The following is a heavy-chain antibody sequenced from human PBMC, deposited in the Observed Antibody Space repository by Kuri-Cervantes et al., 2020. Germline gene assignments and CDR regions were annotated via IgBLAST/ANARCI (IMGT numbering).Heavy chain of an antibody. V-gene: IGHV4-59*12. J-gene: IGHJ2*01. CDR2: IYYSGST. CDR1: GGSISSYY. CDR3: ARKNWYFDL. Sequence: SETLSLTYTVSGGSISSYYWSWIRQPPGKGLEWIGYIYYSGSTNYNPSLKSRVTISVDKSKNQFSLKLSSVTAADTAVYYCARKNWYFDLWGRGTLVTVSS.